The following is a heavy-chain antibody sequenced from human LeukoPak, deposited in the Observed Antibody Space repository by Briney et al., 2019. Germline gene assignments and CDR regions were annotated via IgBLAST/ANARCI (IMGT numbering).Heavy chain of an antibody. D-gene: IGHD6-19*01. CDR2: IKQDGSRK. CDR1: GFTFSTYY. Sequence: GGSLRLSCAASGFTFSTYYMTWVRQAPGKGLEWVANIKQDGSRKYYVDSVQGRFTISRDNAKNSLYLQMNSLRAEDTAVYYCAAQRAVGFDYWGQGTLVTVSS. J-gene: IGHJ4*02. V-gene: IGHV3-7*01. CDR3: AAQRAVGFDY.